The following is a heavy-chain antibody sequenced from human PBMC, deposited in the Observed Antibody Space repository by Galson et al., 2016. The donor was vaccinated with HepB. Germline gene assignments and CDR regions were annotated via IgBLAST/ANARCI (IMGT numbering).Heavy chain of an antibody. CDR2: IYHSGST. CDR1: GGSISSGGYY. J-gene: IGHJ5*02. D-gene: IGHD3-3*01. CDR3: ARDKKVTIFGVVTSGGLDP. V-gene: IGHV4-31*03. Sequence: TLSLTCTVSGGSISSGGYYWSWIRQHPGKGLEWIGYIYHSGSTHYTPSLKSRVTISVDTAKNQFSLKLSSVTAADTVIYYCARDKKVTIFGVVTSGGLDPWGQGTLVTVAS.